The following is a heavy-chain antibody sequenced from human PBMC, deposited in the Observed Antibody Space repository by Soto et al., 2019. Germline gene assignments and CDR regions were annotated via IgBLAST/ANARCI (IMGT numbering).Heavy chain of an antibody. Sequence: QVQLVESGGGVVQPGRSLRLSCAASGFTFSSYGMHWVRQAPGKGLEWVAVISYDGSNKYYADSVKGRFTISRDNSKNTLYLQMNSLRAEDRAVYYCAKGGYSYVYYYGMDVWGQGTTVTVSS. V-gene: IGHV3-30*18. CDR1: GFTFSSYG. CDR2: ISYDGSNK. J-gene: IGHJ6*02. D-gene: IGHD5-18*01. CDR3: AKGGYSYVYYYGMDV.